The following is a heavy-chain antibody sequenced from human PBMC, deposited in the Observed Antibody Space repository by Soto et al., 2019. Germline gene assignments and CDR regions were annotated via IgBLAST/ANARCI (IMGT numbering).Heavy chain of an antibody. CDR2: INSDGSST. J-gene: IGHJ6*02. Sequence: GGSLRLSCAASGFTFSSYWMHWVRQAPGKGLVCVSRINSDGSSTSYADSVKGRFTISRDNAKNTLYLQMNSLRAEDTAVYYCARAYGSRYGMDVWGQGTTVTVSS. V-gene: IGHV3-74*01. CDR3: ARAYGSRYGMDV. D-gene: IGHD3-10*01. CDR1: GFTFSSYW.